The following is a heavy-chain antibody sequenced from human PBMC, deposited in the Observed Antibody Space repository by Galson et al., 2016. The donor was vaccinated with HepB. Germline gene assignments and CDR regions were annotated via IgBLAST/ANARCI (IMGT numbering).Heavy chain of an antibody. D-gene: IGHD6-19*01. Sequence: SLRLSCAASGFAFNNYTMHWVRQAPGKGLEWVSVITYDGRNRFYADSVKGRFTVARGNSKSTLYLQMNSLRLEDTAVYYCARDRIPVTGTDYFDYWGQGALVTVSS. V-gene: IGHV3-30*04. CDR2: ITYDGRNR. CDR1: GFAFNNYT. CDR3: ARDRIPVTGTDYFDY. J-gene: IGHJ4*02.